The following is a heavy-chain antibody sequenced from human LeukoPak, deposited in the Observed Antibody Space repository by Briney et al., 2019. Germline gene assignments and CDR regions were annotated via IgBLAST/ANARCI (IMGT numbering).Heavy chain of an antibody. D-gene: IGHD3-22*01. CDR3: ARESKSYDGSGYYHDY. J-gene: IGHJ4*02. CDR1: GGSLRNYY. CDR2: IYTSGST. Sequence: SETLSLTCTVSGGSLRNYYWSWIRQPAGQGLEWIGRIYTSGSTDYNPSLKSRVTMSVGTSKNPSSLKLRSVTAADTAVYYCARESKSYDGSGYYHDYWGQGTLVTVSS. V-gene: IGHV4-4*07.